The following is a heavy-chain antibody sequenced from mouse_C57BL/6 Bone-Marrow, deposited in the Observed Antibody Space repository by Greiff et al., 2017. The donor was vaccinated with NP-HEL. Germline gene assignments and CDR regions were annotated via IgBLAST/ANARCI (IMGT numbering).Heavy chain of an antibody. Sequence: VQLKESGGDLVKPGGSLKLSCAASGFTFSSYGMSWVRQTPDKRLEWVATISSGGSYTYYPDSVKGRFTISRDNAKNTLYLQMSSLKSEDTAMYYGSVLIYYDYDGGLYYCAMDDWGQGTSVTVSS. CDR2: ISSGGSYT. CDR3: SVLIYYDYDGGLYYCAMDD. V-gene: IGHV5-6*01. J-gene: IGHJ4*01. CDR1: GFTFSSYG. D-gene: IGHD2-4*01.